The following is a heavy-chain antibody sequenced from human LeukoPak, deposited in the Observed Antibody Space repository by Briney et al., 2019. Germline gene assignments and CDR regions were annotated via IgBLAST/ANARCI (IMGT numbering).Heavy chain of an antibody. CDR1: GFTFSSYS. D-gene: IGHD1-26*01. CDR2: ITASGTAM. Sequence: GALRLSCAASGFTFSSYSMNWVRQAPGKGLEWVSHITASGTAMFYADSVKGRFTISRDNAKNSLYLQMNSLRDEDTAVYYCASSGSCRFDYWGQGTLVTVSS. V-gene: IGHV3-48*02. CDR3: ASSGSCRFDY. J-gene: IGHJ4*02.